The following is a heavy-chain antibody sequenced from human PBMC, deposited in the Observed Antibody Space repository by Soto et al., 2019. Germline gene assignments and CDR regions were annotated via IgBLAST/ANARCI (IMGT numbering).Heavy chain of an antibody. CDR3: AKGPYSGSYARYFDY. CDR1: GFTFSSYW. D-gene: IGHD1-26*01. J-gene: IGHJ4*02. CDR2: INSDGSST. V-gene: IGHV3-74*01. Sequence: PGGSLRLSCAASGFTFSSYWMHWVRQAPGKGLVWVSRINSDGSSTSYADSVKGRFTISRDNAKNTLYLQMNSLRAEDTAVYYCAKGPYSGSYARYFDYWGQGTLVTVSS.